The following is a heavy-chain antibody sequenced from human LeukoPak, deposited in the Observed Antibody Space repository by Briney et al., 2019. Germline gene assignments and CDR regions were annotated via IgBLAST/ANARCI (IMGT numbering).Heavy chain of an antibody. CDR2: IWYGGSNK. Sequence: PGGSLRLSCAASGFTFSDYYMNWIRQAPGKGLEWVAVIWYGGSNKYYADSVKGRFTISRDNSKNTLYLQMNSLRAEDTAVYYCARDAVYSSSWQYYWGQGTLVTVSS. V-gene: IGHV3-33*08. J-gene: IGHJ4*02. CDR3: ARDAVYSSSWQYY. D-gene: IGHD6-13*01. CDR1: GFTFSDYY.